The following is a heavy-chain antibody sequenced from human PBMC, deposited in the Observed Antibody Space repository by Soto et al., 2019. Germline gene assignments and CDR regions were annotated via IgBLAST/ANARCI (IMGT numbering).Heavy chain of an antibody. V-gene: IGHV1-18*04. Sequence: ASVKVSCKASAFSFTSHGISWVRQAPGQGLEWMGWISLYNGNTNYEQQFQGRVTMTTDTSTSTAYMELRSLRSDDTAMYFCATGGYYDLWSGFSAHDYWGQGTLVTVSS. CDR2: ISLYNGNT. D-gene: IGHD3-3*01. CDR1: AFSFTSHG. J-gene: IGHJ1*01. CDR3: ATGGYYDLWSGFSAHDY.